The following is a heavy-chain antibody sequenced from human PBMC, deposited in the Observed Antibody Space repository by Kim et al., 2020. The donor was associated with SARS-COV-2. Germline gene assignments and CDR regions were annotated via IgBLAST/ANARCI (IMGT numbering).Heavy chain of an antibody. D-gene: IGHD5-18*01. CDR2: IYYSGST. J-gene: IGHJ4*02. CDR1: GGSVSSGSYY. Sequence: ETLSLTCTVSGGSVSSGSYYWSWIRQPPGKGLEWIGYIYYSGSTNYNPSLKSRVTISVDTSKNQFSLKLSSVTAADTAVYYCARGGGGYSYGRPLYFDYWGQGTLVTVSS. CDR3: ARGGGGYSYGRPLYFDY. V-gene: IGHV4-61*01.